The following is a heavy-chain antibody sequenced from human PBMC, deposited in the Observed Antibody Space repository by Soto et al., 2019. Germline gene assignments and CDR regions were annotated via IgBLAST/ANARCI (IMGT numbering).Heavy chain of an antibody. Sequence: SVKVSCKTSGGIFNNNAISCVRQTPGQGPEWMGDIIPLFGITNYARKFQGRVTITADRSTTTAYMELSSLRSEDTAMYYCARDWNGGFDQWGQGTQVTVSS. CDR1: GGIFNNNA. V-gene: IGHV1-69*10. CDR2: IIPLFGIT. CDR3: ARDWNGGFDQ. D-gene: IGHD1-1*01. J-gene: IGHJ4*02.